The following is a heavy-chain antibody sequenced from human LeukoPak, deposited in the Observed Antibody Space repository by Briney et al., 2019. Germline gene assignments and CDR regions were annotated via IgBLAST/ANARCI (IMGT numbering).Heavy chain of an antibody. V-gene: IGHV3-15*04. CDR1: GFTFNYAW. J-gene: IGHJ6*02. CDR3: TTDEDWNYARKDV. CDR2: TVSEIDGGTT. D-gene: IGHD1-7*01. Sequence: PGGSLRLSRAASGFTFNYAWMSWVRQVPGKGLEWVGQTVSEIDGGTTDYAAPVKGRFTISRDDSKSTLYLQMNSLKIEDTAVYYCTTDEDWNYARKDVWGQGATVTVSS.